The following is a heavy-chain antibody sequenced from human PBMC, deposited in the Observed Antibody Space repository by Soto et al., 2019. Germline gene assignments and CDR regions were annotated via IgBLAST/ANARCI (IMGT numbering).Heavy chain of an antibody. CDR3: VRDGVLRSLSNFDV. V-gene: IGHV1-2*07. CDR2: IYPDNGSP. Sequence: GPSLKVSCKAPGNSLAGHYLHWGRQAPGRKTECMAWIYPDNGSPRIRYHLHDEATVSRDKSLDRGYWELGRVRSYYTGTYYCVRDGVLRSLSNFDVWGQGTVVTVSS. CDR1: GNSLAGHY. J-gene: IGHJ3*01. D-gene: IGHD4-4*01.